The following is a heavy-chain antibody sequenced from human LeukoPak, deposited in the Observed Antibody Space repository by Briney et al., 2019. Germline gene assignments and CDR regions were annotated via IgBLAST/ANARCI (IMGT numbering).Heavy chain of an antibody. V-gene: IGHV1-2*04. D-gene: IGHD4-23*01. Sequence: ASVKVSCKASGYTFTGYYMHWVRQAPGQGLEWMGWINPNSGGTNYAQKFQGWVTMTRDTSISTAYMELSRLRSDDTAVYYCARGPLPYGGNSPVNFDYWGQGTLVTVSS. CDR2: INPNSGGT. J-gene: IGHJ4*02. CDR1: GYTFTGYY. CDR3: ARGPLPYGGNSPVNFDY.